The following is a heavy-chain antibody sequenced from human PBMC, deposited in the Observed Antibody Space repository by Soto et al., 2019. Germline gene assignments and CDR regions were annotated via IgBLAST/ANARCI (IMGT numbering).Heavy chain of an antibody. CDR2: INADGGNT. Sequence: EVQLVASGGASVQPGGSLRLSCAASGFAFSSYWMHWVRQTPGKGLLWVARINADGGNTNYAESVKGRFTISRDNTKKTLYLQMDSLGAEDSAVYYCGRAWAFYDSVDYWGQGTRIAVSS. CDR3: GRAWAFYDSVDY. D-gene: IGHD3-22*01. CDR1: GFAFSSYW. V-gene: IGHV3-74*01. J-gene: IGHJ4*02.